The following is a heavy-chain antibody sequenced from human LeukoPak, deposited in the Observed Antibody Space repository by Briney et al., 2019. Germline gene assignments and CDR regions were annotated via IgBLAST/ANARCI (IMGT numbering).Heavy chain of an antibody. V-gene: IGHV4-39*01. CDR1: GASISSSGSY. CDR2: ISFSGST. D-gene: IGHD1-1*01. Sequence: SETLSLSCTVSGASISSSGSYWGWIRQPPGKGLEWIGTISFSGSTYYNPSLKSRVTISVDTSKNQFSLKLNSVTAADTAVYYCARGTTASDYWGQGTLVTVSS. J-gene: IGHJ4*02. CDR3: ARGTTASDY.